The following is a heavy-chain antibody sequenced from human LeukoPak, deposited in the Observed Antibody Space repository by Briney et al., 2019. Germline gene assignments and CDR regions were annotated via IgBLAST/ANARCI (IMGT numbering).Heavy chain of an antibody. V-gene: IGHV4-4*07. CDR3: ARHNSYYYDSSGYYPGDAFDI. Sequence: SETLSLTCTVSGGSINNYYWSWIRQPAGKGLEWIGRIYTRGSTNYNPSLKSRVTISVDTSKNQFSLKLSSVTAADTAVYYCARHNSYYYDSSGYYPGDAFDIWGQGTMVTVSS. CDR2: IYTRGST. CDR1: GGSINNYY. D-gene: IGHD3-22*01. J-gene: IGHJ3*02.